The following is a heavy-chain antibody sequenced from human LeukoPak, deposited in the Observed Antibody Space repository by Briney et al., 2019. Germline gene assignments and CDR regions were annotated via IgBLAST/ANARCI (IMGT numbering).Heavy chain of an antibody. CDR2: IYYSGNT. Sequence: SETLSLTCSVSGGSISSSGHFWGWLRQPPGKGLEWIGSIYYSGNTYYNPSLKSRVTMSVDTSKNHFSLKVTSVTAADTAMYYCARHENIVVVASATAFDYWGQGTLVTVSS. CDR3: ARHENIVVVASATAFDY. D-gene: IGHD2-15*01. J-gene: IGHJ4*02. CDR1: GGSISSSGHF. V-gene: IGHV4-39*01.